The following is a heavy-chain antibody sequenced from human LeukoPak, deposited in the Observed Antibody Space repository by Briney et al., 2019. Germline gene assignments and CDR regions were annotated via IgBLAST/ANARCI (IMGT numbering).Heavy chain of an antibody. J-gene: IGHJ5*02. Sequence: GGSLRLSCTASGFIFSTSWMTWVRQAPGKGLEWVANINLDGSEKYYVDSVKGRLTISRDNAKNSLYLQMNSLRAEDTAVYYCARVRYYGSGSYGFRFDPWGQGTLVTVSS. D-gene: IGHD3-10*01. CDR2: INLDGSEK. CDR1: GFIFSTSW. V-gene: IGHV3-7*03. CDR3: ARVRYYGSGSYGFRFDP.